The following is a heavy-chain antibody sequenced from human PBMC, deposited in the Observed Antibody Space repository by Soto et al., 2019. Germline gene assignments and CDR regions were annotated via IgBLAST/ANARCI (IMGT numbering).Heavy chain of an antibody. D-gene: IGHD3-3*01. CDR1: GFTFSSYA. Sequence: GGSLRLSCAASGFTFSSYAMHWVRQAPGKGLEWVAVISYDGSNKYYADSVKGRFTISRDNSKNTLYLQMNSLRAEDTAVYYCARDRGRQRITIFGVVIADYYYYGMDVWGQGTTVTVS. CDR3: ARDRGRQRITIFGVVIADYYYYGMDV. V-gene: IGHV3-30-3*01. CDR2: ISYDGSNK. J-gene: IGHJ6*02.